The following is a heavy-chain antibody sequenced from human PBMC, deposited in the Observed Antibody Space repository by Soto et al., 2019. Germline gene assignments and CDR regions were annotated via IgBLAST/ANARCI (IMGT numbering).Heavy chain of an antibody. J-gene: IGHJ6*02. CDR1: GYTFTSYG. CDR2: ISAYNGNT. CDR3: ARDMQLAPYYYYGMDV. D-gene: IGHD6-6*01. Sequence: QVQLVQSGAEVKKPGASVKVSCKASGYTFTSYGISWVRQAPGQGLEWMGWISAYNGNTNYAQKLQGRVTMTTDTSTSTAYMELRSLRPDDTAVYYCARDMQLAPYYYYGMDVWGQGTTVTVSS. V-gene: IGHV1-18*01.